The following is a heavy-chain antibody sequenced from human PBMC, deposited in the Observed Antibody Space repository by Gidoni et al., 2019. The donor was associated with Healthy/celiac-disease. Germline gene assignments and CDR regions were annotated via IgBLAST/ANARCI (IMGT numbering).Heavy chain of an antibody. D-gene: IGHD4-17*01. Sequence: QVQLVQSGAEVKKPGSSVKVSCKASGGTFSSYTISWLRQAPGQGPEWKGRIIPILGIANCAQKFQGRVTITADKTTSAAYMELSSLRSEDTAVYYSATGEDYGDLRAYFDYWGQGTLVTVSS. J-gene: IGHJ4*02. CDR1: GGTFSSYT. V-gene: IGHV1-69*02. CDR3: ATGEDYGDLRAYFDY. CDR2: IIPILGIA.